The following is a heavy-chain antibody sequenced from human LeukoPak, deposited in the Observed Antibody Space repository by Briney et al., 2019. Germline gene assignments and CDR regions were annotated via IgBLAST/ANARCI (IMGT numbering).Heavy chain of an antibody. J-gene: IGHJ6*02. CDR3: ARGGYRLRAYYYGSGSLCMDV. CDR1: GGSFSGYY. Sequence: SETLSLTCAVYGGSFSGYYWSWIRQPPGKGLEWIGEINHSGSTNYNPSLKSRVTISVDTSKNQFSLKLSSVTAADTAVYYCARGGYRLRAYYYGSGSLCMDVWGQGTTVTVSS. D-gene: IGHD3-10*01. V-gene: IGHV4-34*01. CDR2: INHSGST.